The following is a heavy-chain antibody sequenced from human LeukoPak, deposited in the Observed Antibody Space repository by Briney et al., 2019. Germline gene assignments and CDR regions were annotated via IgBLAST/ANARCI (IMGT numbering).Heavy chain of an antibody. CDR1: GYNFATYW. J-gene: IGHJ4*02. CDR3: ARNVPGDY. Sequence: GESLKISCKTSGYNFATYWIGWVRQAPGKGLEWVANIKQDGSEKYYVDSVKGRFTISRDSAKNSLYLQMNSLRAEDTAVYYCARNVPGDYWGQGTLVTVSS. CDR2: IKQDGSEK. D-gene: IGHD2-2*01. V-gene: IGHV3-7*01.